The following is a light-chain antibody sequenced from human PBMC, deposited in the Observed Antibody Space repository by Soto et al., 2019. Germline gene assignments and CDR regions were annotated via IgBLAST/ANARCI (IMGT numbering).Light chain of an antibody. CDR2: DAS. V-gene: IGKV3-15*01. CDR3: QQYNDWPIT. J-gene: IGKJ5*01. CDR1: QSVSGK. Sequence: EVVITQSPGTLSVSPGERAALSCRASQSVSGKLAWYQQKPGQAPRLLIYDASTRATGIPARFSGSGSGTEFTLTITSLQSEDFALYYCQQYNDWPITFGQGTRLEIK.